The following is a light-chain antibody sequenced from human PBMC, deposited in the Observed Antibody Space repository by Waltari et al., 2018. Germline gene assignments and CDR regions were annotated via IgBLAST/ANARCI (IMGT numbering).Light chain of an antibody. CDR3: QQGNSYPLT. V-gene: IGKV1-13*02. J-gene: IGKJ4*01. CDR2: YGN. CDR1: QGISSC. Sequence: IQMSQYPSSLSASVGDRVTITCRASQGISSCLNWYQQKPGKAPKLLIYYGNSLANGVPSRFSGSGSGTEFTLTISSLQPEDFATYYCQQGNSYPLTFGGGTKVEIK.